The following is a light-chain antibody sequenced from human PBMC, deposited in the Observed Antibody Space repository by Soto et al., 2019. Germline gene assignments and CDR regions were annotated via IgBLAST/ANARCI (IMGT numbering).Light chain of an antibody. J-gene: IGLJ2*01. CDR3: GSYASATLI. CDR2: EVR. Sequence: QSVLTQPASVSGSPGQSITISCTGTSSDIGAYDYVSWFQQYSGKAPTLIICEVRFRPSGVSSRFSGSKSGNTASLTISGLQTEDEADYYCGSYASATLIFGGGTKLTVL. V-gene: IGLV2-14*03. CDR1: SSDIGAYDY.